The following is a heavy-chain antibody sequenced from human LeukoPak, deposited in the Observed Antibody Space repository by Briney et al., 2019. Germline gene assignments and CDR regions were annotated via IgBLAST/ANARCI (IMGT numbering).Heavy chain of an antibody. CDR2: IKQDGSEK. CDR3: ARELLYSSSWYTGVSFDY. J-gene: IGHJ4*02. CDR1: GFTLSSYW. D-gene: IGHD6-13*01. V-gene: IGHV3-7*01. Sequence: GGSLRLSCAASGFTLSSYWMSWVRQAPGKGLEWVAHIKQDGSEKYYVDSVKGRFTMCRDNAKNSLYLQMNSLRAEDTAVYDCARELLYSSSWYTGVSFDYWGQGTLVTVSS.